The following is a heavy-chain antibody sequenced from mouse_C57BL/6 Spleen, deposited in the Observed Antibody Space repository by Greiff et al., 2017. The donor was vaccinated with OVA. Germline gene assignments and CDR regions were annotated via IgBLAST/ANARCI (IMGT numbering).Heavy chain of an antibody. D-gene: IGHD4-1*01. V-gene: IGHV5-4*03. CDR3: ARADWYFDY. J-gene: IGHJ2*01. CDR2: ISDGGSYT. Sequence: EVKLVESGGGLVKPGGSLKLSCAASGFTFSSYAMSWVRQTPEKRLEWVATISDGGSYTYYPDNVKGRFTISRDNAKNNLYLQMSHLKSEDTAMYYCARADWYFDYWGKGTTLTVSS. CDR1: GFTFSSYA.